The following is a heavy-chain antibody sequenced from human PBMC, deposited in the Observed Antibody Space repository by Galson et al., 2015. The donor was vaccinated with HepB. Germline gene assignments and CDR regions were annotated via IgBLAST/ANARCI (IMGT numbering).Heavy chain of an antibody. CDR3: ARGTIAADY. Sequence: SLRLSCATSGFAFSDYYMSWIRQAPGKGLEWVSYISSSGSYTDYADSVKGRFTISRDNAKNSLYLQMNSLRAEDTAVYYCARGTIAADYWGQGTLVTVSS. CDR2: ISSSGSYT. J-gene: IGHJ4*02. CDR1: GFAFSDYY. D-gene: IGHD6-13*01. V-gene: IGHV3-11*06.